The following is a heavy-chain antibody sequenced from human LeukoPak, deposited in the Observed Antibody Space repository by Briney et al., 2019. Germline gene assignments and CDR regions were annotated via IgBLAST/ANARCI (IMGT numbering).Heavy chain of an antibody. V-gene: IGHV1-18*04. CDR1: GYTFTSYG. J-gene: IGHJ4*02. Sequence: ASVKVSCKASGYTFTSYGISWVRQAPGQGLESMGWISAYNGNTNYAQKLQGRVTMTTDTSTSTAYMELRSLRSDDTAVYYCARAPRVVVPAAMVAFFDYWGQGTLVTVSS. CDR3: ARAPRVVVPAAMVAFFDY. CDR2: ISAYNGNT. D-gene: IGHD2-2*01.